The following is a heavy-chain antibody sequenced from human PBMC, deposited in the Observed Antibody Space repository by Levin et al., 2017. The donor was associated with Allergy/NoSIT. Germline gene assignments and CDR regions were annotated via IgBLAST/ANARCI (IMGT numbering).Heavy chain of an antibody. CDR1: GDSISTNGHH. CDR2: IYYTGTT. D-gene: IGHD6-6*01. Sequence: SETLSLTCTVSGDSISTNGHHWNWIRQRPGKGLEWVGYIYYTGTTNYNPSLKSRVSLSVDTSKNQFSLKLTSVTAADTAVYYCARHIAARQRAFDIWGRGTMVTVSS. CDR3: ARHIAARQRAFDI. V-gene: IGHV4-31*03. J-gene: IGHJ3*02.